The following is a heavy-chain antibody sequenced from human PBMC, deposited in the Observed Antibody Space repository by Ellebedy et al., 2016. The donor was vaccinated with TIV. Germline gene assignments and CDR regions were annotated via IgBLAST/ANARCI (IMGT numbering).Heavy chain of an antibody. CDR3: ASSPSGYEIPY. V-gene: IGHV4-39*07. D-gene: IGHD5-12*01. J-gene: IGHJ4*02. Sequence: SETLSLXXNVSGGTISRTYYYWVWFRQSPEKGLEWIGSIYHSGSTYYNPSLKSRLTISLDTTKNQFSLRLDSVTAADTAVYYCASSPSGYEIPYWGQGTLVTVSS. CDR1: GGTISRTYYY. CDR2: IYHSGST.